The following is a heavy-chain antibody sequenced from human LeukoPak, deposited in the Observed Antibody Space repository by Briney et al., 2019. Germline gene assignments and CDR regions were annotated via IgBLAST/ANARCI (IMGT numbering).Heavy chain of an antibody. J-gene: IGHJ4*02. Sequence: GGSLRLPCAASGCTFSSYAMSWVRQPPGKGLEWVSAISGSGGSKYYADSVKGRFTISRDNSKNTLYLQMNSLRAEDTSVYYCAKDFSLGEPGFDYWGQGTLVTVSS. CDR1: GCTFSSYA. D-gene: IGHD3-16*01. CDR3: AKDFSLGEPGFDY. V-gene: IGHV3-23*01. CDR2: ISGSGGSK.